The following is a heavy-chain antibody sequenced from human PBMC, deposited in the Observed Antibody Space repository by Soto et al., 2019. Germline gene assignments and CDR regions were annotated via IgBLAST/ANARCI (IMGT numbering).Heavy chain of an antibody. J-gene: IGHJ4*02. CDR3: ARDADCEDNGLDY. D-gene: IGHD2-21*02. CDR2: IVRDGGQK. CDR1: GFTFSRYG. Sequence: QVHLVESGGGVVQPGRPLRLSCAASGFTFSRYGMHWVRQAPGKGLVWVGVIVRDGGQKQYADSVRGRFTISRDNSRDTLYLEVNSVTVEDTAVYYCARDADCEDNGLDYWGQGTLVIVSS. V-gene: IGHV3-33*01.